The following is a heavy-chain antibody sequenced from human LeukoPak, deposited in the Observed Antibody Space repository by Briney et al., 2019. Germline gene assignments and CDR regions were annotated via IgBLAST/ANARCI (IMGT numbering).Heavy chain of an antibody. J-gene: IGHJ4*02. Sequence: SQTLSLTCAVSGGSISSGGYYWTWIRQSPGTGLQWIGEVIHSGATNYNPSLTSRLIISVDTSRNQFSLKLSSVTAADTAVYYCARGYDSGGYYAYFDYWGQGALVTVSS. V-gene: IGHV4-30-2*06. CDR1: GGSISSGGYY. D-gene: IGHD3-22*01. CDR3: ARGYDSGGYYAYFDY. CDR2: VIHSGAT.